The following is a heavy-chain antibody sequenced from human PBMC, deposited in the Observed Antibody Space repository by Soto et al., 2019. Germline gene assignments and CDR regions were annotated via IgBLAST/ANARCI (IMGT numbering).Heavy chain of an antibody. CDR2: IYHSGST. V-gene: IGHV4-4*02. CDR1: SGSISSSNW. J-gene: IGHJ6*03. Sequence: SETLSLTCAVSSGSISSSNWWSWVRQPPGKGLEWIGEIYHSGSTNYNPSLKSRVTISVDKSKNQFSLKLSSVTAADTAVYYRARERRGKDYYGSGSPNQGPFFMDVWGKGTSVT. CDR3: ARERRGKDYYGSGSPNQGPFFMDV. D-gene: IGHD3-10*01.